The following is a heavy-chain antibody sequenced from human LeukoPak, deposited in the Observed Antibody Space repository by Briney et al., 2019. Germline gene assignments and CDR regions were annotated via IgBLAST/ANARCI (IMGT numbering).Heavy chain of an antibody. Sequence: GGSLRLSCAASGFTFNRYAMHWVRQAPGKGLEWVAVISYDGSYKYYADSVKGRFTISRDSAKNSLYLQMNSLRAEDTAVYYCARDRQQWLQNYFDYWGQGTLVTVSS. CDR1: GFTFNRYA. D-gene: IGHD6-19*01. J-gene: IGHJ4*02. CDR3: ARDRQQWLQNYFDY. V-gene: IGHV3-30*04. CDR2: ISYDGSYK.